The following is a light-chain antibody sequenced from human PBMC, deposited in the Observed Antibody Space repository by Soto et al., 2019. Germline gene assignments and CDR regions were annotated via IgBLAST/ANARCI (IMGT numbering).Light chain of an antibody. Sequence: DIPMTQSPSTLSASVGDRVTITCRASQSINSWLAWYQQKPGKAPKLLIYKASTLESGVPSRFGGSGSGTEFTLTISSLQPDDFATYYCQQYNSYSWTFGQGTKVDSK. V-gene: IGKV1-5*03. CDR3: QQYNSYSWT. CDR2: KAS. J-gene: IGKJ1*01. CDR1: QSINSW.